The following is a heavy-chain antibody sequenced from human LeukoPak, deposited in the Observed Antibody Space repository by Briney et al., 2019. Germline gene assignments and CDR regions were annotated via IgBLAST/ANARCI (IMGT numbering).Heavy chain of an antibody. J-gene: IGHJ4*02. D-gene: IGHD1-1*01. CDR3: AHLTTSAYYYDY. CDR2: IYWNDDD. V-gene: IGHV2-5*01. Sequence: ESGPTLVNPXETLTLTCTCSGFSVSSSGVAVGWIRQPPGKALEWLGHIYWNDDDRYSTSLKSRLTITKDTSENQVVLTMTNMDPVDTATYYCAHLTTSAYYYDYWGQGTLVTVSS. CDR1: GFSVSSSGVA.